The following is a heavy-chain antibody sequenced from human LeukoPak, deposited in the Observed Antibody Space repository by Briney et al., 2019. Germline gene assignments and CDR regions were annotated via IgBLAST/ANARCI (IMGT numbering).Heavy chain of an antibody. J-gene: IGHJ4*02. CDR2: IYYSGST. V-gene: IGHV4-31*03. CDR3: ARAGRNYDILTGYYNTQFDY. CDR1: GGSISSGGYY. D-gene: IGHD3-9*01. Sequence: SETLSLTCTVSGGSISSGGYYWSWIRQHPGKGLEWIVYIYYSGSTYYNPSLKSRVTISVDTSKNQFSLKLSAVTAADTAVYYCARAGRNYDILTGYYNTQFDYWGQGTLVTVSS.